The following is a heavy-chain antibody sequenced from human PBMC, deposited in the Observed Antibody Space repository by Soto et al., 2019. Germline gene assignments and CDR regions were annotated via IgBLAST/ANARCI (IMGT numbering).Heavy chain of an antibody. CDR2: IRKDESKK. V-gene: IGHV3-7*05. CDR1: GFTFSDYW. J-gene: IGHJ3*02. CDR3: ARDVSPGSGPYYDAFDI. D-gene: IGHD3-22*01. Sequence: EVQLVESGGGLVQPGESLRHSCSASGFTFSDYWMTWVRQAPGKGLEWVANIRKDESKKSYLDSVRGRFTVSRDNARNLLYLQMDSLRAEDTALYYCARDVSPGSGPYYDAFDIWGQGTMVTVSS.